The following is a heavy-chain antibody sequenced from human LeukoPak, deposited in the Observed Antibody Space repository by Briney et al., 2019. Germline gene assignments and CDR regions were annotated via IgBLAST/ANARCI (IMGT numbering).Heavy chain of an antibody. V-gene: IGHV3-23*01. CDR3: AKRDSRPFDY. D-gene: IGHD6-13*01. J-gene: IGHJ4*02. CDR2: ISGSGGST. Sequence: PGGSLRPSCAASGFTFSSYSMNWVRQAPGKGLEWVSAISGSGGSTYYADSVKGRFTISRDNSKNTLYLQMNSLRAEDTAVYYCAKRDSRPFDYWGQGTLVTVSS. CDR1: GFTFSSYS.